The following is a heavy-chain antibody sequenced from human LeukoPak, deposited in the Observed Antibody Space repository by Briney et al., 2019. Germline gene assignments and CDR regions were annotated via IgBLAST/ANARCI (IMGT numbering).Heavy chain of an antibody. V-gene: IGHV3-7*01. CDR2: IKPDGSEI. D-gene: IGHD6-19*01. CDR3: VRDFSGGWYWEH. J-gene: IGHJ4*02. Sequence: GGSLRLSCAASGFTFSHYWMLWVRQAPGKGPEGVANIKPDGSEIYYMGSVRGRFTISRDNSKNSLYLQMKSLRVEDTAVYYCVRDFSGGWYWEHWGQGTLVTVSS. CDR1: GFTFSHYW.